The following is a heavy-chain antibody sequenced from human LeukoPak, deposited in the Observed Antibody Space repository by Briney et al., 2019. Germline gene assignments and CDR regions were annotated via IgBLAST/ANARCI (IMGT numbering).Heavy chain of an antibody. Sequence: GGSLRLSCVASGFTFSTYGMHWVRQAPGKGLEWVAIIWYDGSKEFYADSVKGRFTISRDNSKNTLYLQMSSLRAEDTAVYYCARAFSETVMGLGGVYYFDHWGQGTLVTVSS. CDR1: GFTFSTYG. CDR3: ARAFSETVMGLGGVYYFDH. D-gene: IGHD3-16*01. CDR2: IWYDGSKE. V-gene: IGHV3-33*01. J-gene: IGHJ4*02.